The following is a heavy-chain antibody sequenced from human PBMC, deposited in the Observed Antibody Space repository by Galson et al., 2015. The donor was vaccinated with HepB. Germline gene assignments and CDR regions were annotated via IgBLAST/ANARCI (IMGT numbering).Heavy chain of an antibody. CDR2: ISSSASYI. V-gene: IGHV3-21*01. J-gene: IGHJ2*01. D-gene: IGHD4-23*01. CDR3: ARESGWELPCCPDL. Sequence: SLRLSCAASGFTLSSYSMNWVRQAPGKGLEWVSSISSSASYIYYADSVKGRLTISRDNAKNSLYLQMNSLRVEDTAVYYCARESGWELPCCPDLWGRGTLVTVSS. CDR1: GFTLSSYS.